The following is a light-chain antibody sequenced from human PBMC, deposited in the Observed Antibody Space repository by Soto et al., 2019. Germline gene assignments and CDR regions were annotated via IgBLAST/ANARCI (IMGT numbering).Light chain of an antibody. J-gene: IGKJ1*01. CDR3: QQYNNWPWT. V-gene: IGKV3-15*01. CDR2: SAS. Sequence: EIVMTQSPATLSVSPGGRATLSCRASQSISDTLPWYQQKPGQAPRLLIYSASRGATGFPARFSGSGSGTDFTLTIRSLESEDFAVYCCQQYNNWPWTFGQGTKVEIK. CDR1: QSISDT.